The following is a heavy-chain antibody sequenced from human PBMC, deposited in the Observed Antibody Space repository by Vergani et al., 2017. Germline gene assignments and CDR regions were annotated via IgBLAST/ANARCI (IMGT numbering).Heavy chain of an antibody. CDR2: FHHTGMT. CDR3: ARDRYYLGSGSYPYFYYYGLDV. Sequence: QVQLQESGPGLVKPSETLSLTCTVSNYSISRGYFWVWIRRPPGKGLEWIASFHHTGMTYNNPSLKSRVTISVDTSKNLISLKLNSVTAADTALYYCARDRYYLGSGSYPYFYYYGLDVWGQGTAVTVSS. V-gene: IGHV4-38-2*02. CDR1: NYSISRGYF. D-gene: IGHD3-10*01. J-gene: IGHJ6*02.